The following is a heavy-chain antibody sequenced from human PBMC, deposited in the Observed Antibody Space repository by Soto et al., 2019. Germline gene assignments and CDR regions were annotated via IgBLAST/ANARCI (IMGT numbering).Heavy chain of an antibody. CDR1: GFTFSNAW. J-gene: IGHJ4*02. D-gene: IGHD1-26*01. V-gene: IGHV3-15*01. Sequence: GGSLRLSCAASGFTFSNAWMSWVRQAPGKGLEWVGRIKSKTDGGTTDYAAPVKGRFTISRDDSKNTLYLQMNSLKTEDTAVYYCTTGITYSGSPGEYWGQGTLVTVSS. CDR3: TTGITYSGSPGEY. CDR2: IKSKTDGGTT.